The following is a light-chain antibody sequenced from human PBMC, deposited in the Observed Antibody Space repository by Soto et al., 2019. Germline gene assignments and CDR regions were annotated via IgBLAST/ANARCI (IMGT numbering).Light chain of an antibody. CDR2: DAS. J-gene: IGKJ3*01. V-gene: IGKV1-5*01. CDR1: QIISSW. CDR3: QQYNSLIT. Sequence: IQMTQSPSTLSASVGDRVTITCRASQIISSWLAWYQQKPGKAPKLLIYDASSLESGVPSRFSGSGSGTEFTLTSSSLQPDDFATYYCQQYNSLITFGPGTKVDIK.